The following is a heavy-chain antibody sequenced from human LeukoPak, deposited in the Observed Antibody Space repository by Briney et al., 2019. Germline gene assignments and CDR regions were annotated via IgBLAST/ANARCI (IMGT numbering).Heavy chain of an antibody. V-gene: IGHV3-7*05. Sequence: HTGGSLRLSCAASGFTFSNAWMTWVRQAPGKGLEWVANIKQDGNEKYYVDSVKGRFTISRDNAKNSLYLQLNSLRAEDTAVYYCARDKLTGDSYFDNWGQGTLVTVSS. J-gene: IGHJ4*02. CDR3: ARDKLTGDSYFDN. CDR1: GFTFSNAW. D-gene: IGHD7-27*01. CDR2: IKQDGNEK.